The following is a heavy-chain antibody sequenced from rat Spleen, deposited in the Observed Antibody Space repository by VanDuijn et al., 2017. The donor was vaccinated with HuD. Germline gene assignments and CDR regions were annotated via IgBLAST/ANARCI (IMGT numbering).Heavy chain of an antibody. Sequence: VQLQESGPGLVQPSQTLSLTCTVSGFSPTNYHVSWVRQPPGKGLEWMGVIWTGGTTAYNSLLKSRLSISRDISKSQIFLKMNSLQPEDTGTYYCARHLRVASGVMDAWGQGASVTVSS. CDR1: GFSPTNYH. V-gene: IGHV2-43*01. CDR3: ARHLRVASGVMDA. D-gene: IGHD1-11*01. CDR2: IWTGGTT. J-gene: IGHJ4*01.